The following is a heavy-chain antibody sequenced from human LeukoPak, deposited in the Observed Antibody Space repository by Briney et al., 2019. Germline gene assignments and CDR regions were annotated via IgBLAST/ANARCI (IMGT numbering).Heavy chain of an antibody. D-gene: IGHD2-15*01. CDR2: ISYDGSNK. V-gene: IGHV3-30-3*01. Sequence: GGSLRLSCAASGFTFSSYAMHWVRQAPGKGLEWVAVISYDGSNKYYADSVKGRFTISRDNSKNTLYLQMNSLRAEDTPVYYCARGAPVVAATLLYYYYGMDVWGQGTTVTVSS. CDR3: ARGAPVVAATLLYYYYGMDV. J-gene: IGHJ6*02. CDR1: GFTFSSYA.